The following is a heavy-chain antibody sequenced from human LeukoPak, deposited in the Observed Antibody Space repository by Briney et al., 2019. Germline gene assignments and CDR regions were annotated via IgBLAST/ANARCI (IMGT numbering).Heavy chain of an antibody. CDR3: ATSMYCSGGSCFSNYFDY. J-gene: IGHJ4*02. V-gene: IGHV1-2*02. D-gene: IGHD2-15*01. CDR2: INPNSGGT. CDR1: GYTFTGYY. Sequence: WASVKVSCKASGYTFTGYYMHWVRQAPGQGLEWMGWINPNSGGTNYAQKFQGRVTMTRDTSTSTVYMELSSLRSEDTAVYYCATSMYCSGGSCFSNYFDYWGQGTLVTVSS.